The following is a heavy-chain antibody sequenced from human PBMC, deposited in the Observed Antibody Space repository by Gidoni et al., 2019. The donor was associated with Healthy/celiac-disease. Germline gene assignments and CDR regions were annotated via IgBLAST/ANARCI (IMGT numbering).Heavy chain of an antibody. D-gene: IGHD3-3*01. V-gene: IGHV3-9*01. Sequence: EVQLVESGGGLVQPGRSLRLSCAASGFTFDDYAMHWVRQAPGKGMGWVSVISWNSGSIGYADSVKGRFTISRDNAKNSLYLQMNSLRAEDTALYYCAKAMERFLEWLPDYWGQGTLVTVSS. CDR3: AKAMERFLEWLPDY. CDR1: GFTFDDYA. J-gene: IGHJ4*02. CDR2: ISWNSGSI.